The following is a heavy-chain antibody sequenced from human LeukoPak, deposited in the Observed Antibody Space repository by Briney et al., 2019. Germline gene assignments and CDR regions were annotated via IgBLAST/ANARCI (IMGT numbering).Heavy chain of an antibody. CDR3: VRDNPRCCGVVSANIDDL. D-gene: IGHD2-21*02. CDR2: ISRDSDIR. V-gene: IGHV3-48*01. Sequence: GGSLRLSCAASGFIFGRDSMNWVRQAPGRGLEWISYISRDSDIRYYADSVRGRFHISRDNARNSLYLQMNSLRADDTAMYYCVRDNPRCCGVVSANIDDLWGQGTLVTVSS. CDR1: GFIFGRDS. J-gene: IGHJ5*02.